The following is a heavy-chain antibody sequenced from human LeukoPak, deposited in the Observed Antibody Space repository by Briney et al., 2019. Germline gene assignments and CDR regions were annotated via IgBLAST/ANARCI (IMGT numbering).Heavy chain of an antibody. V-gene: IGHV1-8*01. J-gene: IGHJ5*02. CDR2: MNPNSGNT. CDR1: GYTFTSYD. CDR3: ARAPMVRGVIVNWFDP. Sequence: ASVKVSCKASGYTFTSYDINWVRQATGQGLEWMGWMNPNSGNTGYAQKFQGRVTMTRNTSISTAYTELSSLRSEDTAVYYCARAPMVRGVIVNWFDPWGQGTLVTVSS. D-gene: IGHD3-10*01.